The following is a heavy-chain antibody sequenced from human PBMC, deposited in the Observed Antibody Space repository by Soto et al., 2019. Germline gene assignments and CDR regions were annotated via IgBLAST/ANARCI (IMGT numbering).Heavy chain of an antibody. Sequence: ASVKVSCKASGYTFTSYGIRWVRQAPGQGLEWMGWISAYNGNTNYAQKLQGRVTMTTDTSTSTAYMELRSLRSDDTAVYYCARGTLYYDSSGWFDPWGQGTLVTVSS. CDR2: ISAYNGNT. D-gene: IGHD3-22*01. CDR3: ARGTLYYDSSGWFDP. J-gene: IGHJ5*02. CDR1: GYTFTSYG. V-gene: IGHV1-18*01.